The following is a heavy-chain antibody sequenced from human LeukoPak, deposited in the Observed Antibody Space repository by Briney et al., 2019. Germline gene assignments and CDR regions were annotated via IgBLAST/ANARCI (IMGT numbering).Heavy chain of an antibody. J-gene: IGHJ4*02. CDR3: APTTEAYTSWWKV. V-gene: IGHV1-2*02. CDR1: GYKFTDDY. Sequence: ASVKVSCKASGYKFTDDYMHWVRQAPGQGLEFMGWINPDSGFTNYAQKFKGRVTMTRDTSISTAYLEVRSLTSDDTAVYYCAPTTEAYTSWWKVWGQGTLVTVSS. D-gene: IGHD3-16*01. CDR2: INPDSGFT.